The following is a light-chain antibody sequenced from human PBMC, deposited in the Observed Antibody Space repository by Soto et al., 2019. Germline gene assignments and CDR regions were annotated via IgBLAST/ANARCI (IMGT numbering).Light chain of an antibody. CDR1: QRVSPSVSSK. CDR3: QQYHNWPPIT. V-gene: IGKV3-15*01. J-gene: IGKJ5*01. Sequence: IEMTQAPATLSVSPGGRVTLFLWDRQRVSPSVSSKLGWYQQKPGRAPRLLIHGASTRATGIPARFSGSGSGTEFTLTISNLHSEDFAVYFCQQYHNWPPITFSQGTRLENK. CDR2: GAS.